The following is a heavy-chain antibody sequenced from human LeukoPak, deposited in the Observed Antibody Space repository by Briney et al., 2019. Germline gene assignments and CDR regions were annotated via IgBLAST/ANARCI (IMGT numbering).Heavy chain of an antibody. D-gene: IGHD1-1*01. CDR3: ARAYVMPTDTEYFEH. Sequence: GGSLRLSCATSGFRFSSYWMSWVRQAPGKGLEWVATIKQDESTKTYVDSVKGRFTISRDNAKNSPFLGMNSLRAEDTALYYCARAYVMPTDTEYFEHWGQGTLVTVSS. CDR2: IKQDESTK. V-gene: IGHV3-7*01. CDR1: GFRFSSYW. J-gene: IGHJ1*01.